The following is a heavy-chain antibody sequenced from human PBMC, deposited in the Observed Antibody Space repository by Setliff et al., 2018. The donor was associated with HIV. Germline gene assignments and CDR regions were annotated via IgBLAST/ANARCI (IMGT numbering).Heavy chain of an antibody. V-gene: IGHV5-51*01. D-gene: IGHD6-13*01. CDR1: GYDFTTNW. J-gene: IGHJ5*01. CDR3: ARVFSAGWFDS. CDR2: IRPADSDT. Sequence: PGESLKISCKTSGYDFTTNWVGRVRQMPGKGLEWMGIIRPADSDTRVNPSFQGHVTISADKSISTTYLQWSSLRASDTAMYYCARVFSAGWFDSWGQGTLVTVSS.